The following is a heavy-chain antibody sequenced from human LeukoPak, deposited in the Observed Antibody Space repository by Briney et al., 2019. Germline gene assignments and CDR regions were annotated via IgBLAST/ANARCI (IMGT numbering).Heavy chain of an antibody. CDR1: GFTFNTYT. CDR2: ISGSSGII. J-gene: IGHJ6*02. Sequence: GGSLRLSCAASGFTFNTYTMNWVRQAPGKGLEWVSYISGSSGIIDYADSVRGRFTISRDNSKNTLYLQMNSLRAEDTAVYYCARVDTDYYYYGMDVWGQGTTVTVSS. CDR3: ARVDTDYYYYGMDV. V-gene: IGHV3-48*01. D-gene: IGHD5-18*01.